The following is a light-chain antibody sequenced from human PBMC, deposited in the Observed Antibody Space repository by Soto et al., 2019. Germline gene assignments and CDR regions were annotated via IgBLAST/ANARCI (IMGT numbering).Light chain of an antibody. CDR1: QSVSSY. J-gene: IGKJ1*01. V-gene: IGKV3-11*01. CDR2: YAS. CDR3: QQRSNWPRT. Sequence: EIVLTQSPATLSLSPGERATLPCRASQSVSSYLAWYQQKPGQAPRLLIYYASNRATGIPARFSGSGSGTDFTLTISSLEPEDFAVYYCQQRSNWPRTFGQGTKVEIK.